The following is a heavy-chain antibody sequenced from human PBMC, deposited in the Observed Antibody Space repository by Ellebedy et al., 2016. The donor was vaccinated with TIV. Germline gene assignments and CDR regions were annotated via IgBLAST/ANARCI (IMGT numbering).Heavy chain of an antibody. V-gene: IGHV3-11*01. Sequence: GGSLRLXXAASGFTFSDYNMGWIRQSQQGLQWVSYICSRSHTIYYADSVKGRFAISRDNAKDSLFLQMDSLRAEDTAVYYCARAYMYGDLGEFWGRGTLVTVSS. CDR3: ARAYMYGDLGEF. CDR1: GFTFSDYN. D-gene: IGHD2-21*02. CDR2: ICSRSHTI. J-gene: IGHJ4*02.